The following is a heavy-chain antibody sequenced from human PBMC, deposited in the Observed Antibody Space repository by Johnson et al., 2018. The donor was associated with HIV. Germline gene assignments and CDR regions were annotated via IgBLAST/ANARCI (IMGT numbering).Heavy chain of an antibody. CDR1: GFTFDDYA. CDR2: ISWNSGSI. CDR3: AKDSSYGTGWLSAFDI. D-gene: IGHD6-19*01. V-gene: IGHV3-9*01. Sequence: VQVVESGGGLVQPGRSLRLSCAASGFTFDDYAMHWVRQAPGKGLEWVSGISWNSGSIGYADSVKGRFTISRDNAKNSLYLQMNSLRPEDTALYYCAKDSSYGTGWLSAFDIWGHGTMVTVSS. J-gene: IGHJ3*02.